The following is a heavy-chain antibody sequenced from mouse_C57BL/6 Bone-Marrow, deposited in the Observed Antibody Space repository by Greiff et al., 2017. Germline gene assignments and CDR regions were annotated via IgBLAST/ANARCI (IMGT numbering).Heavy chain of an antibody. CDR3: ARSGDYRWFAY. D-gene: IGHD2-4*01. CDR2: IYPGGGYT. J-gene: IGHJ3*01. CDR1: GYTFTNYW. V-gene: IGHV1-63*01. Sequence: VQVVESGAELVRPGTSVKMSCKASGYTFTNYWIGWAKQRPGHGLEWIGDIYPGGGYTNYNEKFKGKATLTADKSSSTAYMQFSSLTSEDSAIYYCARSGDYRWFAYWGEGTLVTVSA.